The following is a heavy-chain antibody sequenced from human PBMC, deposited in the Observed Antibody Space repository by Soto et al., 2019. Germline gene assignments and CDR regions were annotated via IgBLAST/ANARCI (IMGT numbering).Heavy chain of an antibody. D-gene: IGHD3-10*01. CDR1: GGSFSGYY. J-gene: IGHJ5*02. Sequence: QVQLQQWGAGLLKPSETLSLTCAVYGGSFSGYYWSWIRQPPGKGLEWIGEINHSGSTNYNPSLKSRVTISVDTSKNQFSLKLSSVTAADTAVYYCARVYIPGKYFMGSRSHDPWGQGTLVTVSS. CDR2: INHSGST. V-gene: IGHV4-34*01. CDR3: ARVYIPGKYFMGSRSHDP.